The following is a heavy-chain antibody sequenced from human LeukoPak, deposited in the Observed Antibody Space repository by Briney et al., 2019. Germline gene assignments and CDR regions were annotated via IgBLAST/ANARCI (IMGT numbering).Heavy chain of an antibody. CDR2: ISWNSGSI. CDR3: AKDSGPGSAYCGGDCYWVRSYYYYGMDV. Sequence: GGSLRLSCAASGFTFDDYAMHWVRQAPGKGLEWVSGISWNSGSIGYADSVKGRFTISRDNAKNSLYLQMNSLRAEDTALYYCAKDSGPGSAYCGGDCYWVRSYYYYGMDVWGQGTTATVSS. D-gene: IGHD2-21*02. CDR1: GFTFDDYA. V-gene: IGHV3-9*01. J-gene: IGHJ6*02.